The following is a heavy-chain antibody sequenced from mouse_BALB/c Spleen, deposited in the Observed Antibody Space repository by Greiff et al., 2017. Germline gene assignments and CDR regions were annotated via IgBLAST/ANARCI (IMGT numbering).Heavy chain of an antibody. Sequence: EVMLVESGGDLVKPGGSLKLSCAASGFTFSSYGMSWVRQTPDKRLEWVATISSGGSYTYYPDSVKGRFTISRDNAKNTLYLQMSSLKSEDTAMDYCAILMITDAWFAYWGQGTLGTGSA. D-gene: IGHD2-4*01. V-gene: IGHV5-6*01. J-gene: IGHJ3*01. CDR3: AILMITDAWFAY. CDR1: GFTFSSYG. CDR2: ISSGGSYT.